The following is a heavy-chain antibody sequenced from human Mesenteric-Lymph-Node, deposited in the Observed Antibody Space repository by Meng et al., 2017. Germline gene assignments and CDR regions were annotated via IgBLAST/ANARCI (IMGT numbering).Heavy chain of an antibody. CDR2: IYYSGST. CDR3: ARVDSSGYFLDY. D-gene: IGHD3-22*01. CDR1: GGSISSGGHS. V-gene: IGHV4-31*03. Sequence: QVQLQESGPGLVKPSQTLSLTCTVSGGSISSGGHSWSWIRQHPGKGLEWIAYIYYSGSTYYNPSLKSRVILSVDTSKNQFSLKLSPVTAADTAVYYCARVDSSGYFLDYWGQGTLVTVSS. J-gene: IGHJ4*01.